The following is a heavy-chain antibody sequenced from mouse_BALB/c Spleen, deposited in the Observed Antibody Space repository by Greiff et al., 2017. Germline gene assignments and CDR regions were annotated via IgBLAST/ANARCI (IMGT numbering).Heavy chain of an antibody. CDR3: ARGDDYRYDGEYYYAMDY. Sequence: QVQLQQSGPELVRPGVSVKISCKGSSYTFTDYAMHWVKQSHAKSLEWIGVISTYYGNTNYNQKFKGKATMTVDKSSSTAYMELARLTSEDSAVYYCARGDDYRYDGEYYYAMDYWGQGTSVTVSS. J-gene: IGHJ4*01. CDR2: ISTYYGNT. V-gene: IGHV1-67*01. CDR1: SYTFTDYA. D-gene: IGHD2-14*01.